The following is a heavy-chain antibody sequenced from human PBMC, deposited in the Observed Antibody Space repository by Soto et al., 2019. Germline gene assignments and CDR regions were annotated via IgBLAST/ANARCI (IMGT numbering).Heavy chain of an antibody. D-gene: IGHD5-12*01. CDR2: IYYSGSP. Sequence: SETLSLTCAVSGASIDNNGYSWTWIRQHPGKGLEWIGYIYYSGSPYYNPSLKSGVTISVDTSKNQFSLKLSSVTAADTDVYYCARAVNEWLRLGAYYYGMDVWGQGTTVTVSS. J-gene: IGHJ6*02. V-gene: IGHV4-31*11. CDR1: GASIDNNGYS. CDR3: ARAVNEWLRLGAYYYGMDV.